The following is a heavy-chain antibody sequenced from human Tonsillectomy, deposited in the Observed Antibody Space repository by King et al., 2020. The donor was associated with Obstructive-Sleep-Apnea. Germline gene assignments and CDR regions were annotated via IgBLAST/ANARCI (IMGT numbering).Heavy chain of an antibody. V-gene: IGHV4-30-2*01. J-gene: IGHJ3*02. D-gene: IGHD4-17*01. CDR3: ARGAGYVDLDAFDI. CDR2: IYHSGST. Sequence: QLQESGSGLVKPSQTLSLTCTVSGGSISSPGYSWTWIRQPPGKGLEWIGYIYHSGSTYYNPPLKSRVTISVDRSKNQLSLKLRPVTAADTAVYYCARGAGYVDLDAFDIWGQGTMVTVSS. CDR1: GGSISSPGYS.